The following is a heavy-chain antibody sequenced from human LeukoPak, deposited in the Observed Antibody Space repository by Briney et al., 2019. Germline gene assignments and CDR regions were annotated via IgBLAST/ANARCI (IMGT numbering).Heavy chain of an antibody. CDR2: IYPGDSDT. J-gene: IGHJ4*03. Sequence: GESLKISCKGSGYSFTNYWIGWVRQMPGKGLEWMGIIYPGDSDTRYSPSFQGQVTISADKSISTAYLRWSSLKASDTAMYYCARAITDCGGDCYYYFDFWGQGTPVTVSS. CDR3: ARAITDCGGDCYYYFDF. D-gene: IGHD2-21*02. V-gene: IGHV5-51*01. CDR1: GYSFTNYW.